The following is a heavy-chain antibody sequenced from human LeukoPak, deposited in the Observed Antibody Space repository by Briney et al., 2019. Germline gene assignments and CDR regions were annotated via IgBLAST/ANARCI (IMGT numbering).Heavy chain of an antibody. CDR2: ICGRGSST. D-gene: IGHD6-19*01. V-gene: IGHV3-23*01. J-gene: IGHJ4*02. CDR3: ARQPDDFSGWNNGQDFFDY. Sequence: GGALRLSCAASRFTFCSHVMSWVRPAPGEGGEWVSGICGRGSSTYYADSVKGRFTISRDNSKNTLYLQMNSLRAEDTAVHYCARQPDDFSGWNNGQDFFDYWGQGTLVTVSS. CDR1: RFTFCSHV.